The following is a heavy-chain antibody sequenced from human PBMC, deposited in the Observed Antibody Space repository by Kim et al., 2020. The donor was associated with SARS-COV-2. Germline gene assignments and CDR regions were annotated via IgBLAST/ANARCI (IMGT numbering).Heavy chain of an antibody. CDR1: GFTFNMHW. D-gene: IGHD1-1*01. CDR2: INTDGTIT. Sequence: GGSLRLSCAASGFTFNMHWMHWVRQAPGKGLVWISQINTDGTITNYAGSVRGRYTISRDNAKNTLYLQMNSLRGDDTAAYYCPGAERHGMDVWGQGTTVTVSS. V-gene: IGHV3-74*01. J-gene: IGHJ6*02. CDR3: PGAERHGMDV.